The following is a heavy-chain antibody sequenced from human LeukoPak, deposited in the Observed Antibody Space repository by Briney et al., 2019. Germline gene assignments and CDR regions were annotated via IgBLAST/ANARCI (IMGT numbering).Heavy chain of an antibody. J-gene: IGHJ4*02. CDR1: GFTFSSYA. CDR3: AKYGDWYYFDY. D-gene: IGHD4-17*01. Sequence: GGSLRLSCAASGFTFSSYAMSWVRQAPGKGLEWVSAISGSGGSTYYADSMKGRFTISRDNSKNTLYLQMNSLGAEDTAVYYCAKYGDWYYFDYWGQGTLVTVSS. V-gene: IGHV3-23*01. CDR2: ISGSGGST.